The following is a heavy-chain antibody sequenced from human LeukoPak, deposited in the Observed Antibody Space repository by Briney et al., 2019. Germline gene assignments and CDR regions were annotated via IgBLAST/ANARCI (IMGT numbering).Heavy chain of an antibody. CDR3: ARGGRTEFDY. V-gene: IGHV4-34*01. CDR2: INHSGST. J-gene: IGHJ4*02. CDR1: GGSFSGYY. Sequence: SETLSLTCAVYGGSFSGYYWSWIRQPPGKGLEWIGEINHSGSTNYNPSLKSRVTISVDTSKNQFSLKLSSVTAADTAVYYCARGGRTEFDYWGQGTLVTVSS. D-gene: IGHD2-15*01.